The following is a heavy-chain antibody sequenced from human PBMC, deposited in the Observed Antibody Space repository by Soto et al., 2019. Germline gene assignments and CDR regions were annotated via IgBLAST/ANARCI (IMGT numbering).Heavy chain of an antibody. CDR1: GFTFSSYT. CDR3: AQDQYCRGGSCYLNF. V-gene: IGHV3-23*01. J-gene: IGHJ4*02. Sequence: PGGSLRLSCAASGFTFSSYTMSWVRQTPGKGLECVSAISGSGGTTYYADSVKGRFTISRDNSKNTLYVQMNSLRAEDTAIYYCAQDQYCRGGSCYLNFWGQGTLVTVSS. CDR2: ISGSGGTT. D-gene: IGHD2-15*01.